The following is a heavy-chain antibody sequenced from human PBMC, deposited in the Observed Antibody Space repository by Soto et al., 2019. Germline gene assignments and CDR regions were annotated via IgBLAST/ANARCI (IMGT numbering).Heavy chain of an antibody. Sequence: XSVKVSCKASGYIFINYGITWVRQAPGQGLEWMGWISGYNGNTKYADKLQGRVTMTTDTSTTTAYMELRSLRSDDTAVYYCARDEVPAANWLDRWGQGTLVTVSS. CDR3: ARDEVPAANWLDR. CDR2: ISGYNGNT. D-gene: IGHD2-2*01. J-gene: IGHJ5*02. CDR1: GYIFINYG. V-gene: IGHV1-18*01.